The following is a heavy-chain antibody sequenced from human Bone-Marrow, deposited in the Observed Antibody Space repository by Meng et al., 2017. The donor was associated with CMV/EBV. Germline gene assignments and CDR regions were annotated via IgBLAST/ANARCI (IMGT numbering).Heavy chain of an antibody. D-gene: IGHD3-3*01. CDR1: GFTFSSYD. V-gene: IGHV3-13*01. CDR2: IGTAGDT. CDR3: ARAYYDFWSGYFPSYYYGMDV. Sequence: GESLKISCAASGFTFSSYDMHWVRQAIGKGLEWVSAIGTAGDTYYPGSVKGRFTISRENAKNPLYLQMNSLRAGDTAVYYCARAYYDFWSGYFPSYYYGMDVWGQGTTVTVSS. J-gene: IGHJ6*02.